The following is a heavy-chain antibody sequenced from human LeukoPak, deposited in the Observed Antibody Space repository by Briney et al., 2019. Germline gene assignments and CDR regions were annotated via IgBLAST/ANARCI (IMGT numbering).Heavy chain of an antibody. Sequence: SQTLSLTCTVSGGSISSGSYYWSWIRQPAGKGLEWIGRIYTSGSTNYNPSLKSRVTISVDTSKNQFSLKLSSVTAADTAVYYCARVPTYYYGSESYRRGPFDYWGQGTLVTVSS. CDR3: ARVPTYYYGSESYRRGPFDY. CDR1: GGSISSGSYY. D-gene: IGHD3-10*01. J-gene: IGHJ4*02. V-gene: IGHV4-61*02. CDR2: IYTSGST.